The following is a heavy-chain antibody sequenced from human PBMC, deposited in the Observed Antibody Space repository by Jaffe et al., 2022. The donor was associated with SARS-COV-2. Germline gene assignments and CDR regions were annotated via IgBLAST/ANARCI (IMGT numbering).Heavy chain of an antibody. D-gene: IGHD4-17*01. CDR2: ILYSGRT. V-gene: IGHV4-39*01. J-gene: IGHJ4*02. CDR3: AGQPPYEDYANF. CDR1: GGSITSVNYY. Sequence: QLQLQESGPGLVKPSETLSLTCSVSGGSITSVNYYWGWIRQPPGKGLEWLGTILYSGRTYYNPSLKSRVTISLDTSKNQISLNLISVTAADTAVYYCAGQPPYEDYANFWGQGTLVTVSS.